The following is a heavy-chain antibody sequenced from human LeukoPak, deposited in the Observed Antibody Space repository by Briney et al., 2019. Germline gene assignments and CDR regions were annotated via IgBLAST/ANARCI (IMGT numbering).Heavy chain of an antibody. Sequence: GGSLRLSCAASGFTFTTYAMSWVRQTPGKGLEWVSTFSGSVDTTYHTDSVKGRFTISRDNSKDTVYLQMNSLRAEDTAVYYCAKASAGTCSGARCYYFDSWGQGTPVTVSS. CDR2: FSGSVDTT. V-gene: IGHV3-23*01. D-gene: IGHD2-15*01. CDR1: GFTFTTYA. J-gene: IGHJ4*02. CDR3: AKASAGTCSGARCYYFDS.